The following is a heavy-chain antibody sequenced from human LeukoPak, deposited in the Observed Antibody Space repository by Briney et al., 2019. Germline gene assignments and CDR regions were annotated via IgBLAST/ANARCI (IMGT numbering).Heavy chain of an antibody. CDR2: IRNDGSNQ. V-gene: IGHV3-30*02. CDR1: GFTFSSYD. J-gene: IGHJ4*02. CDR3: AKDLQKRWPKFKSGGGFDY. Sequence: GGSLRLSCAASGFTFSSYDIHWVRQAPGKGLEWVAFIRNDGSNQYYADSVKGRFTISRDNSKNTLYLQMNSLRAEDTAVYYCAKDLQKRWPKFKSGGGFDYWGQGTLVTVSS. D-gene: IGHD5-24*01.